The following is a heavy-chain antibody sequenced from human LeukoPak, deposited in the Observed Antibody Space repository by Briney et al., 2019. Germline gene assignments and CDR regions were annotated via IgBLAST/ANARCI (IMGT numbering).Heavy chain of an antibody. CDR3: AKNYGSGMWYYYGMDV. D-gene: IGHD3-10*01. J-gene: IGHJ6*02. CDR1: GYTFTGYY. CDR2: INPNSGGT. Sequence: ASVKVSCKASGYTFTGYYMHWVRQAPGQGLEWMGWINPNSGGTNYAQKFQGWVTMTRDTSISTAYMELSRLRSDDTAVYYCAKNYGSGMWYYYGMDVWGQGTTVTVSS. V-gene: IGHV1-2*04.